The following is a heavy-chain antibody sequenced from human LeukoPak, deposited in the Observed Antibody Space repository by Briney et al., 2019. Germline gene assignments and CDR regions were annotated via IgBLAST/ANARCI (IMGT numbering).Heavy chain of an antibody. CDR3: ARGVEPLAANTLAY. V-gene: IGHV3-53*01. J-gene: IGHJ4*02. Sequence: PRRSLRLSCAASGFTAITNDMTWVPQGPGKGLEWGSVLYSDGNTKYAASVQGRFTISIDNSKNTLYLEMNSLSPDDTAVYYCARGVEPLAANTLAYWGQGTLVTVSS. CDR2: LYSDGNT. D-gene: IGHD1-14*01. CDR1: GFTAITND.